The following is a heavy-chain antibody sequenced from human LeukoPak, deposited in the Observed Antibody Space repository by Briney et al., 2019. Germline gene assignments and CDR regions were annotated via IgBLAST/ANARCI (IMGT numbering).Heavy chain of an antibody. J-gene: IGHJ4*02. CDR1: GGTFSSYA. CDR2: IIPILGIA. D-gene: IGHD2-15*01. Sequence: ASVKVSCKASGGTFSSYAISWVRQAPGQGLEWMGRIIPILGIANYAQKFQGRVTITADKSTSTAYMELSSLRSEDTAVYYCARLGYCSGGSCYSGANWGQGTLVTVSS. V-gene: IGHV1-69*04. CDR3: ARLGYCSGGSCYSGAN.